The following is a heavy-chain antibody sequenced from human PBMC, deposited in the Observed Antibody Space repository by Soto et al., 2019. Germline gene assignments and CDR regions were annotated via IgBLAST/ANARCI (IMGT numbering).Heavy chain of an antibody. CDR3: AKGAIKLNWNRLDY. V-gene: IGHV3-9*01. Sequence: GGSLRLSCAASGFTFDDYAMHWVRQAPGKGLEWVSGISWNSGSIGYADSVKGRFTISRDNAKNSLYLQMNSLRAEDTALYYCAKGAIKLNWNRLDYWGQGTLVTVSS. D-gene: IGHD1-1*01. CDR1: GFTFDDYA. CDR2: ISWNSGSI. J-gene: IGHJ4*02.